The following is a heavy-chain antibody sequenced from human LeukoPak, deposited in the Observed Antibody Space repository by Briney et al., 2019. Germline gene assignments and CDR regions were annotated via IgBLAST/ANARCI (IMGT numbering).Heavy chain of an antibody. CDR2: ISSSSSYI. D-gene: IGHD1-14*01. CDR3: SRTDYYYYGMDV. Sequence: PGGSLRLSCAASGFTFSSYSMNWVRQAPAKGLEWVSSISSSSSYIFYADSVKGRLTISRDNAKNSLYLQMNSLRAEDTAVYYCSRTDYYYYGMDVWGQGTTVTVSS. J-gene: IGHJ6*02. CDR1: GFTFSSYS. V-gene: IGHV3-21*01.